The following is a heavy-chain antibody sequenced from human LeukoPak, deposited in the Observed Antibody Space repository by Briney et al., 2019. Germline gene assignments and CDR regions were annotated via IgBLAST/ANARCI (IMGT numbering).Heavy chain of an antibody. CDR3: ARGDHDYGDYPIPYYYYYYMDV. V-gene: IGHV4-61*02. CDR1: GGSISSGSYY. Sequence: SQTLSLTCTVSGGSISSGSYYWSWIRQPAGKGLEWIGRIYTSGSTNYNPSLKSRVTISVDTSKNQFSLKLSSVTAADTAVYYCARGDHDYGDYPIPYYYYYYMDVWGKGTTVTISS. J-gene: IGHJ6*03. CDR2: IYTSGST. D-gene: IGHD4-17*01.